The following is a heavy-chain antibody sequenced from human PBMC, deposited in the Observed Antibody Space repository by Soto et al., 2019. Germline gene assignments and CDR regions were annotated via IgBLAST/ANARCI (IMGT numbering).Heavy chain of an antibody. CDR2: ISGSGATT. D-gene: IGHD6-19*01. Sequence: EVQVLESGGDLVQPGGSLRLSCAASGFTFSSDAMNWVRQAPGKGLEWVSSISGSGATTYYADSVKGRLTISRDNSKTTVYLQMNSLRADDPAVYFCAKGTEAVAGNYFDLWGRGTLVTVSS. V-gene: IGHV3-23*01. J-gene: IGHJ2*01. CDR3: AKGTEAVAGNYFDL. CDR1: GFTFSSDA.